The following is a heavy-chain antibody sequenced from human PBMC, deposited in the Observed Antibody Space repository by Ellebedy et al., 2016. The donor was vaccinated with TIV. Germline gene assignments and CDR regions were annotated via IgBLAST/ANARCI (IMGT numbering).Heavy chain of an antibody. Sequence: SETLSLXXTVSGGSISGTSYSWAWVRQPPGKGLECVGTYYSRGSLHYTERADYNPSLKSRVTISADTSKNQFFLNLTSVTAADTAVYFCARTQLLSGYFDPWGQGTLVAVSS. CDR2: LHYTERA. CDR1: GGSISGTSYS. CDR3: ARTQLLSGYFDP. J-gene: IGHJ5*02. V-gene: IGHV4-39*01. D-gene: IGHD6-25*01.